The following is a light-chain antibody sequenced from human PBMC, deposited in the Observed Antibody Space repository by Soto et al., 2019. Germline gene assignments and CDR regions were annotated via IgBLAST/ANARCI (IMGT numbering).Light chain of an antibody. J-gene: IGKJ1*01. Sequence: EIVLTQSPGTLSLSPGERAPLSCRASQSVSSYLAWYQQNPGQAPRLLISDASDRATGIPDRFSGSGSGTDFTLSISRLAPEEFAVYYCQQYEDSPVTVGQGTKVDIK. V-gene: IGKV3-20*01. CDR3: QQYEDSPVT. CDR1: QSVSSY. CDR2: DAS.